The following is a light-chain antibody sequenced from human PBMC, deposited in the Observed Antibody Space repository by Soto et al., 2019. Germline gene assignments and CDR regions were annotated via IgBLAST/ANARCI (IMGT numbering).Light chain of an antibody. J-gene: IGLJ2*01. Sequence: QSALTQPASVSGSPGQSITISCTGTSSDVGGYNYVSWYQHHPGKAPKLMIYDVSYRPSGVSNRFSGSKSGNTASLTISGRLPEDEGADYCSSYSAATTLVFGGGPTVTVL. CDR2: DVS. CDR3: SSYSAATTLV. V-gene: IGLV2-14*01. CDR1: SSDVGGYNY.